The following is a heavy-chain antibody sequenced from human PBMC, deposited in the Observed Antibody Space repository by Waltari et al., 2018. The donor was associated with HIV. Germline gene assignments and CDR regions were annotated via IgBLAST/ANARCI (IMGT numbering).Heavy chain of an antibody. CDR3: ARGGFYGSGSKVN. J-gene: IGHJ4*02. Sequence: EVQLVESGGGLVQPGGSLRLSCAASGFTFSSYWMSWVRQAPGKGRGWVANIKQDGSEKYYVDSGNGRFTISRDNAENSLYLQMNSLRAEDTAVYYCARGGFYGSGSKVNWGQGTLVTVSS. CDR2: IKQDGSEK. D-gene: IGHD3-10*01. V-gene: IGHV3-7*04. CDR1: GFTFSSYW.